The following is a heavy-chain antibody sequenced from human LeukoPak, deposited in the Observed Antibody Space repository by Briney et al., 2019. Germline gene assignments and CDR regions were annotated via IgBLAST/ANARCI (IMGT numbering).Heavy chain of an antibody. V-gene: IGHV3-33*01. CDR3: ARATSDGDYGNWFDP. Sequence: GRSLRLSCAASGFTFSSYGMHWVRQAPGKGLEWGAVIWYDGSNKYYADSVKGRFTISRDNSKNTLYLQMNGLRAEDTAVYYCARATSDGDYGNWFDPWGQGTLVTVSS. D-gene: IGHD4-17*01. CDR1: GFTFSSYG. J-gene: IGHJ5*02. CDR2: IWYDGSNK.